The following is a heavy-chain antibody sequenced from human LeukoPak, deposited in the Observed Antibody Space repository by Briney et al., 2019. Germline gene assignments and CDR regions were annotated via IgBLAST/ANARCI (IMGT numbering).Heavy chain of an antibody. V-gene: IGHV3-7*01. CDR1: GFTFSSYW. CDR2: IKQDGSEK. Sequence: GGSLRLSCAASGFTFSSYWMNWVRQAPGKGLEWVANIKQDGSEKYYVDSVKGRFTISRDNAKNSLYLQMNSLRAEDTAVYYCASDDDYGDYGFDYWGQGTLVTVSS. CDR3: ASDDDYGDYGFDY. D-gene: IGHD4-17*01. J-gene: IGHJ4*02.